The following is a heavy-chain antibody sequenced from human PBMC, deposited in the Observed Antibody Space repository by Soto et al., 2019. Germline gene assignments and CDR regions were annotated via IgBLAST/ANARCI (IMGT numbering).Heavy chain of an antibody. CDR3: AKDLRYPYYYYYYMDV. Sequence: PGGSLRLCCAASGFTFSSYGMHGVRQAPGKGLEWVAVISYDGSNKYYADSVKGRFTISRDNSKNTLYLQMNSLRAEDTAVYYCAKDLRYPYYYYYYMDVWGKGTTVTVSS. CDR1: GFTFSSYG. J-gene: IGHJ6*03. CDR2: ISYDGSNK. V-gene: IGHV3-30*18. D-gene: IGHD3-16*01.